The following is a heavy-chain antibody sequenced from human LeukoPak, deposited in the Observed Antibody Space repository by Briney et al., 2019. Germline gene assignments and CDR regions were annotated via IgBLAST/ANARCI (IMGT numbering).Heavy chain of an antibody. V-gene: IGHV3-30*18. CDR2: ISYDGSNK. J-gene: IGHJ6*02. Sequence: PGGSLRLSCAASGFTFSSYGMHWVRQAPGKGLEWVAVISYDGSNKYYADSVKGRFTISRDNSKNTLYLQMNSPRAEDTAVYYCAKGLLIGYCSGGSCYSSRYYGMDVWGQGTTVTVSS. D-gene: IGHD2-15*01. CDR1: GFTFSSYG. CDR3: AKGLLIGYCSGGSCYSSRYYGMDV.